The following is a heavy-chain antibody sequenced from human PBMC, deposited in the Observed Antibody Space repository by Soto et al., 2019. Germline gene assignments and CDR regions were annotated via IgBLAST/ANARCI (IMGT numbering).Heavy chain of an antibody. V-gene: IGHV3-33*01. D-gene: IGHD2-8*02. J-gene: IGHJ4*02. CDR1: GFTFSSYG. CDR3: AREGTGGPEDY. Sequence: GGSLRLSCAASGFTFSSYGMHWVRQAPGKGLEWVAVIWYDGSNKYYADSMKGRFTISRDNSKNTLYLQMNSLRAEDTAVYYCAREGTGGPEDYWGQGTLVTVSS. CDR2: IWYDGSNK.